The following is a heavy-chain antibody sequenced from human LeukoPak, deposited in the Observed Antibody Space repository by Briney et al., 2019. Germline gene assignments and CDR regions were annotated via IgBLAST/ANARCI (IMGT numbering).Heavy chain of an antibody. CDR1: GGSISSSSYY. Sequence: PSETLSLTCTVSGGSISSSSYYWGWIRQPPGKGLEWIGSIYYSGSTYYNPSLKSRVTISVDTSKNQFSLKLSSVTAADTAVYYCARDEVLDCSGGSCCPQWYYMDVWGKGTTVTVSS. V-gene: IGHV4-39*07. CDR3: ARDEVLDCSGGSCCPQWYYMDV. D-gene: IGHD2-15*01. J-gene: IGHJ6*03. CDR2: IYYSGST.